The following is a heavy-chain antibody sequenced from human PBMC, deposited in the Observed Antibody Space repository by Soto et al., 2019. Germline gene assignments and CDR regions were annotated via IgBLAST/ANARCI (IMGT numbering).Heavy chain of an antibody. CDR3: ARGRILYDSSGYYHY. D-gene: IGHD3-22*01. J-gene: IGHJ4*02. Sequence: GGSLRLSCAASGFTFSSYEMNWVRQAPGKGLEWVSYISSSGSTIYYADSVKGRFTISRDNAKNSLYLQMNSLRAEDTAVYYCARGRILYDSSGYYHYWGQGTLVTVSS. CDR1: GFTFSSYE. V-gene: IGHV3-48*03. CDR2: ISSSGSTI.